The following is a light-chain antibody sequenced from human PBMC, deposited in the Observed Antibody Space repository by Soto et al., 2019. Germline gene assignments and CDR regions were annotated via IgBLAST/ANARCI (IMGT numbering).Light chain of an antibody. Sequence: QSVLTQPPSVSGSPGQSVTISCTGTSCDVGSYNRVSWYQQPPGTAPKLMIYEVSNRPSGVSDRFSGSKSGNTASLTISGLQAEDEADYYCSSYTSSSTFVFGTGTKLTVL. V-gene: IGLV2-18*02. J-gene: IGLJ1*01. CDR2: EVS. CDR1: SCDVGSYNR. CDR3: SSYTSSSTFV.